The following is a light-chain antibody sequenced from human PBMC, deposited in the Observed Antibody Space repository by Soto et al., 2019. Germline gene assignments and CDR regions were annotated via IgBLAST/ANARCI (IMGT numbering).Light chain of an antibody. CDR3: MQALQTPLT. Sequence: DIVMTQSPLSLPVTPGEPASISCRSSQSLLHRSGYNYLTWYLQKPGQSPQLLIYLASSRASGVPDRFSGSGSVTDFTLKISRVEAEDVGVYYCMQALQTPLTFGGGTKVEI. CDR1: QSLLHRSGYNY. V-gene: IGKV2-28*01. J-gene: IGKJ4*01. CDR2: LAS.